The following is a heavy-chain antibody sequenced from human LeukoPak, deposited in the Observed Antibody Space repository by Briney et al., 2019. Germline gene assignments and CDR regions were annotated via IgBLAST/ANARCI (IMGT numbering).Heavy chain of an antibody. CDR1: GGSFSGYY. CDR3: AREGAYYYDSSGYYMDV. CDR2: INHSGST. V-gene: IGHV4-34*01. J-gene: IGHJ6*03. Sequence: SETLSLTCAVYGGSFSGYYWSWIRQPPGKGLEWIGEINHSGSTNYNPSLKSRVTISVDTSKNQFSLQLNSVTPEDTAVYYCAREGAYYYDSSGYYMDVWGKGTTVTVPS. D-gene: IGHD3-22*01.